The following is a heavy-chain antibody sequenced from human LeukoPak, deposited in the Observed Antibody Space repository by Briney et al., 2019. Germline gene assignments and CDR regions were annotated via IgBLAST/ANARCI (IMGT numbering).Heavy chain of an antibody. CDR1: GFTFSGYW. J-gene: IGHJ5*02. CDR2: IKPDGSEK. D-gene: IGHD2-21*02. CDR3: ARGGPYCGGDCYDGWFDP. Sequence: GGSLRLSCAASGFTFSGYWMSWVRQAPGKGLEWVANIKPDGSEKYYVDSVKGRFTISRDNAKNSLYLQMNSLRAEDTAVYYCARGGPYCGGDCYDGWFDPWGQGTLVTVSS. V-gene: IGHV3-7*01.